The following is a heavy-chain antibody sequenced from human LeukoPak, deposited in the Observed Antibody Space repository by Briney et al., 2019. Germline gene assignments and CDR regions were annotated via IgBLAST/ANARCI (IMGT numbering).Heavy chain of an antibody. CDR1: GFTVSSKY. J-gene: IGHJ4*02. CDR3: AKDSLEAAGNFDY. V-gene: IGHV3-43*02. D-gene: IGHD6-13*01. Sequence: GGSLRLSCAASGFTVSSKYMSWVRQAPGKGLEWVTLISGDGDSAYYADSVKGRFTISRDNSKNSLYLQMNSLRTEDTALYYCAKDSLEAAGNFDYWGQGTLVTVSS. CDR2: ISGDGDSA.